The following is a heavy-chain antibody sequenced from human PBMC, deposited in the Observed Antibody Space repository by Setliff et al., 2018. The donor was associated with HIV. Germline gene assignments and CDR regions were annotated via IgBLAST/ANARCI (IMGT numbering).Heavy chain of an antibody. CDR2: IHHGGGT. J-gene: IGHJ5*02. V-gene: IGHV4-59*08. D-gene: IGHD1-7*01. Sequence: SETLSLTCTVSGGSISSYYWSWIRQPPGKGLEWIGEIHHGGGTKYNPSLKSRVTVSLDMSKNQFSLKLSSVTATDTAMYYCASANWNYLGYWFDPWGQGTLVTVSS. CDR3: ASANWNYLGYWFDP. CDR1: GGSISSYY.